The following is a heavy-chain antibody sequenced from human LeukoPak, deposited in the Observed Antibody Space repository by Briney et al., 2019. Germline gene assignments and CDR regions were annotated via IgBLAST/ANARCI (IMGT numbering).Heavy chain of an antibody. D-gene: IGHD3-22*01. CDR2: IYYSGST. V-gene: IGHV4-59*08. Sequence: SETLSLTCTVSAGSISLYNTYYWNWIRQSPGKGLEWIGYIYYSGSTSYNPSLKSRVTISVDTFRNQFSLKLSSVTAADTAVYYCARQYYYDSSEDYWGQGTLVTVSS. CDR1: AGSISLYNTYY. CDR3: ARQYYYDSSEDY. J-gene: IGHJ4*02.